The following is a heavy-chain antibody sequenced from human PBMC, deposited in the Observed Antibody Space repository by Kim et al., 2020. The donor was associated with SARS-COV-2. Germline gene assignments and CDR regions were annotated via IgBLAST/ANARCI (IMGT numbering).Heavy chain of an antibody. CDR2: TYYRSKWYN. V-gene: IGHV6-1*01. Sequence: SQTLSLTCAISGDSVSSNSAAWNWIRQSPSRGLEWLGRTYYRSKWYNDYAVSVKSRITINPDTSKNQFSLQLNSVTPEDTAVYYCAREGWGISTTYYYGSGSLRPNWFDPWGQGTLVTVSS. D-gene: IGHD3-10*01. CDR1: GDSVSSNSAA. CDR3: AREGWGISTTYYYGSGSLRPNWFDP. J-gene: IGHJ5*02.